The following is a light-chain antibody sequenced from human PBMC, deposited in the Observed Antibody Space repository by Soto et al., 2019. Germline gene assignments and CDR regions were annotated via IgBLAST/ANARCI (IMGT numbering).Light chain of an antibody. V-gene: IGLV1-36*01. CDR2: YDD. Sequence: QSVLTQPPSVSEAPRQRVTISCSGSSSNIGNNAVNWYHQLPGKAPKLLIYYDDLLPSGVSDRFSGSKSGTSASLAISGLQSDDEADYYCAAWDDSLNGYVFGTGTKLTVL. CDR1: SSNIGNNA. J-gene: IGLJ1*01. CDR3: AAWDDSLNGYV.